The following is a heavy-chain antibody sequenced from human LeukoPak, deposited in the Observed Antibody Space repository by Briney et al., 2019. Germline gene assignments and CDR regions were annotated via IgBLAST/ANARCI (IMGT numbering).Heavy chain of an antibody. CDR2: IKQDGSEK. CDR3: ARGPMTHGAFDI. CDR1: GFTFSGYW. V-gene: IGHV3-7*01. J-gene: IGHJ3*02. Sequence: GGSLRLSCAASGFTFSGYWMSWVRQAPGKGLEWVANIKQDGSEKYYVDSVKGRFTISRDNAKNSLYLQMNSLRAEDTAVYYCARGPMTHGAFDIWGQGTMVTVSS.